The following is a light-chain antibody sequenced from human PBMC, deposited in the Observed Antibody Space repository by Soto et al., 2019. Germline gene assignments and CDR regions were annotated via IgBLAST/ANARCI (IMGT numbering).Light chain of an antibody. V-gene: IGKV3-20*01. CDR1: QSVGSIY. CDR2: GAS. CDR3: QQYGSSGT. Sequence: EIVLTQSPGTLSLSPGERATLSCRASQSVGSIYLAWYQQKVGQAPRLLIYGASNRATGIPDRFSGSGSGTDFTLTISRLEPEDFAVYYCQQYGSSGTFGQGAKVDIK. J-gene: IGKJ1*01.